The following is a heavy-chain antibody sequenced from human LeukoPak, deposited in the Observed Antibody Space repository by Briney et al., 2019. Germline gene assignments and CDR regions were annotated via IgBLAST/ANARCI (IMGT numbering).Heavy chain of an antibody. V-gene: IGHV4-39*07. J-gene: IGHJ5*02. D-gene: IGHD5-24*01. Sequence: SETLSLTCTVSGGSISSSSYYWGWIRQPPGKGLEWIGSIYYSGSTYYNPSLKSRVTISVDTSKNQFSLKLSSVTAADTAVYYCARGWASRANWFDPWGQGTLVTVSS. CDR3: ARGWASRANWFDP. CDR1: GGSISSSSYY. CDR2: IYYSGST.